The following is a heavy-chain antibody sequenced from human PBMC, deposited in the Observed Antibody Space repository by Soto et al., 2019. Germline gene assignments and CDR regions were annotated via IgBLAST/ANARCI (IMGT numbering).Heavy chain of an antibody. D-gene: IGHD3-10*01. CDR1: GGTFSSYA. CDR3: ARATSYGSGSYYKRSWFDP. V-gene: IGHV1-69*06. J-gene: IGHJ5*02. Sequence: VASVKVSCKASGGTFSSYAISWVRQAPGQGLEWMGGIIPIFGTANYAQKFQGRVTITADKSTSTAYMELSSLRSEDTAVYYCARATSYGSGSYYKRSWFDPWGQGTLVTVSS. CDR2: IIPIFGTA.